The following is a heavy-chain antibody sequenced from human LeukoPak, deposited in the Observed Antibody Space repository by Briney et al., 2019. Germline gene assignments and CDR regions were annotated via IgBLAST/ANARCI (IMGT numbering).Heavy chain of an antibody. CDR2: ISYDGSNK. J-gene: IGHJ4*02. CDR1: GFTFSSYA. Sequence: GGSLRLSCAASGFTFSSYAMHWVRQAPGKGLEWVAVISYDGSNKYYADSVKGRFTVSRDNSKNTLYLQMNSLRAEDTAVYYCARVGNQWELLPDFWGQGTLVIVSS. CDR3: ARVGNQWELLPDF. V-gene: IGHV3-30-3*01. D-gene: IGHD1-26*01.